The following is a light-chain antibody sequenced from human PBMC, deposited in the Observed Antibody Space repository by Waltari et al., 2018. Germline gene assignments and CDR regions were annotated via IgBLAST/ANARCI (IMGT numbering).Light chain of an antibody. V-gene: IGLV1-40*01. CDR3: QSYDSSLSASV. CDR2: GNT. J-gene: IGLJ3*02. Sequence: QSVLTQPPSMSGAPGQKVTIPCTGGSSNFGAGYDVHWYRQFPGTAPKLLILGNTNPPSGVPGRFSGSRSGTSASLAIAGLQSEDEAVYYCQSYDSSLSASVFGGGTKLTVL. CDR1: SSNFGAGYD.